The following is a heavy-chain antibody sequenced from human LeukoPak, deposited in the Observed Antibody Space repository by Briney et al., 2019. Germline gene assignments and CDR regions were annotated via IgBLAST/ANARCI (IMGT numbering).Heavy chain of an antibody. Sequence: GGSLRLSCAASGFTFSSYAMHWVRQAPGKGLEWVAVISYDGTNKYYADSVKGRFTISRDNSKNTLCLQMNSLRAEDTAVYYCARDQEGFDYWGQGTLVTVSS. CDR2: ISYDGTNK. J-gene: IGHJ4*02. CDR3: ARDQEGFDY. V-gene: IGHV3-30*04. CDR1: GFTFSSYA.